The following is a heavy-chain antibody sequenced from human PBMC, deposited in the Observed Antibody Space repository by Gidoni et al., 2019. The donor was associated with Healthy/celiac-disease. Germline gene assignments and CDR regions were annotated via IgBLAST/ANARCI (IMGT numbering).Heavy chain of an antibody. D-gene: IGHD1-26*01. Sequence: QVQLVESGGVVVQPGRSLSLSCAASGFTFSSYAMHWVRQAPGKGLEWVAVISYDGSNKYYADTVKGRFTISRDNSKNTLYLQMNSLRAEDTAVYYCARDQVGATVVPDFDYWGQGTLVTVSS. CDR3: ARDQVGATVVPDFDY. V-gene: IGHV3-30*01. CDR2: ISYDGSNK. J-gene: IGHJ4*02. CDR1: GFTFSSYA.